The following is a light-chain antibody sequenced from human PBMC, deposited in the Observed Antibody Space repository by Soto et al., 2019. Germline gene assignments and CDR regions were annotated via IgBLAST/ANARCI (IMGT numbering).Light chain of an antibody. CDR2: KAS. CDR1: QSVGRC. Sequence: DIQMTQSPSTLSASVGDRVTITCRASQSVGRCLAWYQQKPGKAPQVLIYKASTLKYGVPSRFSGSGSGTEFTLTISSLQPDDFATYYCQQYDTYSTFGQGTKVDIK. J-gene: IGKJ1*01. CDR3: QQYDTYST. V-gene: IGKV1-5*03.